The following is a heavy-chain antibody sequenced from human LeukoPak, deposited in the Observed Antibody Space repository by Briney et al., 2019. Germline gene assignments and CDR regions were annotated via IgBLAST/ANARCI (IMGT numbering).Heavy chain of an antibody. D-gene: IGHD3-9*01. CDR2: IKSKTDGGTT. CDR1: GFIFSKAW. V-gene: IGHV3-15*01. J-gene: IGHJ4*02. CDR3: TTDQYDILTGYYMGYFDY. Sequence: GGSLRLSCAASGFIFSKAWMSWVRQAPGKGLEWVGRIKSKTDGGTTDYAAPVKGRFTNSRDDSKNTLYLQMNSLKTEDTAVYYCTTDQYDILTGYYMGYFDYWGQGTLVTVSS.